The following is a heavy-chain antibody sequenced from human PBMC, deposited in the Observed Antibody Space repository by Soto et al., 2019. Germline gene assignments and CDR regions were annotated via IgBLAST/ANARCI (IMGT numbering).Heavy chain of an antibody. CDR3: TTEVVATCFDY. D-gene: IGHD5-12*01. CDR2: IKSKTDGGTT. V-gene: IGHV3-15*01. Sequence: SLRLSCAASGFTFSNAWMSWVRQAPGKGLEWVGRIKSKTDGGTTDYAAPVKGRFTISRDDSKNTLYLQMNSLKTEDTAVYYCTTEVVATCFDYWGQGTLVTVSS. CDR1: GFTFSNAW. J-gene: IGHJ4*02.